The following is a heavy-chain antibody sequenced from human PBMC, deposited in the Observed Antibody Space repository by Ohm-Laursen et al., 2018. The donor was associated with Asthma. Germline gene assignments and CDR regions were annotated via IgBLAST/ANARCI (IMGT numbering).Heavy chain of an antibody. CDR3: ARIGPEWELPGREYSLHH. CDR1: GFNFSPYS. D-gene: IGHD1-26*01. Sequence: SLRLSCAAAGFNFSPYSMNWVRQAPGKGLEWVASISTASTFIYYADSVRGRFTTSRDNAKNLVFLQMNDVRAEDTALYYCARIGPEWELPGREYSLHHWGEGTLVTVSS. V-gene: IGHV3-21*01. CDR2: ISTASTFI. J-gene: IGHJ1*01.